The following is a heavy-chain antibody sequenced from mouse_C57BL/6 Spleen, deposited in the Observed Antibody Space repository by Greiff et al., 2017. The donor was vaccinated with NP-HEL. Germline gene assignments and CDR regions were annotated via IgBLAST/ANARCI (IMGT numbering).Heavy chain of an antibody. CDR3: AREGDGYYVSQDWFAY. Sequence: QVQLQQSGPELVKPGASVKISCKASGYAFSSSWMNWVKQRPGKGLEWIGRIYPGDGDTNYNGKFKGKATLTADKSSSTAYMQLSSLTSEDSAVYFCAREGDGYYVSQDWFAYWGQGTLVTVSA. CDR2: IYPGDGDT. J-gene: IGHJ3*01. CDR1: GYAFSSSW. D-gene: IGHD2-3*01. V-gene: IGHV1-82*01.